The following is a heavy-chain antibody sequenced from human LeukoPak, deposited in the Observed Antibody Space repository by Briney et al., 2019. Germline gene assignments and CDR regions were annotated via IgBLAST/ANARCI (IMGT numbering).Heavy chain of an antibody. J-gene: IGHJ4*02. Sequence: QTGGSLRLSCAASGFTFSRHWMTWVRQAPGKGLEWAANIKQDGSEKYYVDSVKGRFTISRDNAKNSLYLQMNSLRAEDTAVYYCARDEYLWSGYYPNQAFDYWGQGTLVTVSS. CDR2: IKQDGSEK. V-gene: IGHV3-7*01. CDR1: GFTFSRHW. D-gene: IGHD3-3*01. CDR3: ARDEYLWSGYYPNQAFDY.